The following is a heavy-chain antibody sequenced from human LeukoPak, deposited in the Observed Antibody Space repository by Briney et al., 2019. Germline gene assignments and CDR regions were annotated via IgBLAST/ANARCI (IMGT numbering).Heavy chain of an antibody. D-gene: IGHD3-10*01. V-gene: IGHV4-61*01. J-gene: IGHJ4*02. CDR1: GGSVSSGSYS. CDR2: IYYSEST. CDR3: ARGWATARGPRGADFDY. Sequence: SETLSLTCTVSGGSVSSGSYSWSWIRQPPGKGLEWIGYIYYSESTNYNPSLKSRVTISIDTSKNQFSLKLSSVTAADTAVYYCARGWATARGPRGADFDYWGQGTLVTVSS.